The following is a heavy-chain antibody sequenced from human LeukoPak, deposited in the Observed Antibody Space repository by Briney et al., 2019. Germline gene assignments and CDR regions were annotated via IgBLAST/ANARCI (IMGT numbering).Heavy chain of an antibody. CDR1: GYTFTSYA. D-gene: IGHD2-2*01. Sequence: ASVKVSCKASGYTFTSYAMHWVRQAPGQRLEWMGWINAGNGNTKYSQKFQGRVTMTTDTSTSTAYMELRSLRSDDTAVYYCARVFAGLVPAAIDYWGQGTLVTVSS. CDR3: ARVFAGLVPAAIDY. V-gene: IGHV1-3*01. J-gene: IGHJ4*02. CDR2: INAGNGNT.